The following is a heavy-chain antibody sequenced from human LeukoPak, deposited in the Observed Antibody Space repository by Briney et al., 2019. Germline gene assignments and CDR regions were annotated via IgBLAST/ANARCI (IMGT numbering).Heavy chain of an antibody. CDR3: ARGPPNWGYDY. CDR1: GYTFTIYD. Sequence: ASVNVSCTASGYTFTIYDFNWVRQATGQPPERMGWMSPNSGDTGYAQKFQDRVTMTRNTSISTAYMELSSLRPDDTAVYYCARGPPNWGYDYWGPGTLVTVSS. J-gene: IGHJ4*02. D-gene: IGHD7-27*01. V-gene: IGHV1-8*01. CDR2: MSPNSGDT.